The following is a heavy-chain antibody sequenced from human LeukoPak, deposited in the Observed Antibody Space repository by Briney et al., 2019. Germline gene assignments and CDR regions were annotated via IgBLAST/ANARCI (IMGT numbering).Heavy chain of an antibody. V-gene: IGHV3-23*01. D-gene: IGHD5-12*01. CDR1: GFTFSSYA. J-gene: IGHJ4*02. CDR3: ARGPSGYHNT. CDR2: IRGSGGGT. Sequence: QPGGSLRLSCAASGFTFSSYAMSWVRQAPGKGLEWVSAIRGSGGGTNYGDSVKGRFTISRDNSKNTLYLKMNSLRAEDTAVYYCARGPSGYHNTGGQGTLVTVSS.